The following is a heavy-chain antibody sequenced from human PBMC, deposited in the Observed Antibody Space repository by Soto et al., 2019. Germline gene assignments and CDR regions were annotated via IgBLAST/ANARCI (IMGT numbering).Heavy chain of an antibody. Sequence: VGSVRLSCAASGFTFSSYGMHWVRQAPGKGLEWVAVIWYDGSNKYYADSVKGRFTISRDNSKNTLYLQMNSLRAEDTAVYYCARDVMGYCSGGSCSLYGMDVWGQGTTVTVSS. CDR1: GFTFSSYG. J-gene: IGHJ6*02. D-gene: IGHD2-15*01. V-gene: IGHV3-33*01. CDR2: IWYDGSNK. CDR3: ARDVMGYCSGGSCSLYGMDV.